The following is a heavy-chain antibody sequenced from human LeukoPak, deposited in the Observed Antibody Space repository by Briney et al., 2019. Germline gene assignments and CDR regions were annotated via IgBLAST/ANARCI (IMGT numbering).Heavy chain of an antibody. CDR2: IYYSGST. CDR1: GGSISSYY. V-gene: IGHV4-59*01. D-gene: IGHD3-10*01. CDR3: ARDFNLQTGGFDP. Sequence: PSETLSLTCTVSGGSISSYYWSWIRQPPGKGLEWIGYIYYSGSTNYNPSLKSRVTISVDTSKNQFSLKPSSVTAADTAVYYCARDFNLQTGGFDPWGQGTLVTVSS. J-gene: IGHJ5*02.